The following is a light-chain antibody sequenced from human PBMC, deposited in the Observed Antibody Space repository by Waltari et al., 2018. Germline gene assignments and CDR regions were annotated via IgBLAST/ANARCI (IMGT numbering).Light chain of an antibody. CDR3: QQYNNWPPWP. CDR2: GAF. V-gene: IGKV3-15*01. CDR1: QRVSSN. J-gene: IGKJ1*01. Sequence: EIVMTHSPATLSVSPGDRATLSCRASQRVSSNLAWHQQKPGQAPRPLSYGAFTRATGIPARFSGSGSGTEFTLTISSMQCEDFAVYYCQQYNNWPPWPFGQGAKVEIK.